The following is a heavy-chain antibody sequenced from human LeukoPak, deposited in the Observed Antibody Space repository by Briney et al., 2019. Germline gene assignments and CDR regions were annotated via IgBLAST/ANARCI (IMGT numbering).Heavy chain of an antibody. Sequence: ASVKVSCKASGYTFTSYGITWVRQAPGQGLDWMGWISVDNGNTNYAQKFQGRLTMTADTSTSTAYIDLRSLISDDTAVYYWARGRFPGSGSRYTSFDYWGQGTLVTVSS. D-gene: IGHD3-10*01. J-gene: IGHJ4*02. CDR2: ISVDNGNT. CDR1: GYTFTSYG. V-gene: IGHV1-18*01. CDR3: ARGRFPGSGSRYTSFDY.